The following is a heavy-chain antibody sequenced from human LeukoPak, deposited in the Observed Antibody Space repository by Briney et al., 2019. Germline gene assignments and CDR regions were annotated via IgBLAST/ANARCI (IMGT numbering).Heavy chain of an antibody. D-gene: IGHD7-27*01. J-gene: IGHJ4*02. CDR1: GFTFYSYA. CDR2: ISNGGGGT. CDR3: AKASSNWGKFYLDY. Sequence: GGSLRLSCAASGFTFYSYAMSWVRQAPGKGLECVSGISNGGGGTYYADSVKGRFTISRDTSKNTLYLQMNSLRAEDTAIYYCAKASSNWGKFYLDYWGQGTVVTVSS. V-gene: IGHV3-23*01.